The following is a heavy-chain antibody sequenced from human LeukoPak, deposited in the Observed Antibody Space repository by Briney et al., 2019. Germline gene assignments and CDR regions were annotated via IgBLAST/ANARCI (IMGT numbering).Heavy chain of an antibody. J-gene: IGHJ4*02. CDR3: ARELVAAAMPYFDY. CDR2: ISDNSGYI. CDR1: GFTFSSYT. V-gene: IGHV3-21*01. Sequence: PGGSLRLSCAASGFTFSSYTMNWVRQAPGKGLEWVSSISDNSGYIDYADSLKGRFTISRDNARNSLYLQMNSLRAEDTAVYYCARELVAAAMPYFDYWGQGTLVTVSS. D-gene: IGHD2-2*01.